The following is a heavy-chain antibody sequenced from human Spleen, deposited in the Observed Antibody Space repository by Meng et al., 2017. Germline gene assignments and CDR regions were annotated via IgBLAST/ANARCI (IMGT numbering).Heavy chain of an antibody. CDR2: INHSGST. CDR1: GGSFSGYY. J-gene: IGHJ4*02. Sequence: VQLQQWGAGLLKPSETLSLTCAVYGGSFSGYYWSWIRQPSGKGLEWIGEINHSGSTNYNPSLKSRVTISVDTSKNQFSLKLSSVTAADTAVYYCGGSSGYPIDYWGQGTLVTVSS. D-gene: IGHD3-22*01. CDR3: GGSSGYPIDY. V-gene: IGHV4-34*01.